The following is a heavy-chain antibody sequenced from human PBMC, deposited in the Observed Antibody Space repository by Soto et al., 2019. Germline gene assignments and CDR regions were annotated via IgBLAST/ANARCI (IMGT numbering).Heavy chain of an antibody. CDR3: ARDREYYDSSGLYFDY. D-gene: IGHD3-22*01. V-gene: IGHV4-59*01. J-gene: IGHJ4*02. CDR1: GGSISDSY. Sequence: PSETLSLTCSVSGGSISDSYWSWIRQPPGKGLEWIGYTYYGWNTNYNPSLKSRVTISVDTSKNQFSLKLISVTAADTAVYYCARDREYYDSSGLYFDYWGQGTLVTVSS. CDR2: TYYGWNT.